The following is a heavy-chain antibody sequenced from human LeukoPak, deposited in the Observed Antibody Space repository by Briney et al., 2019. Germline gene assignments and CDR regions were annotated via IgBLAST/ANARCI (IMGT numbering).Heavy chain of an antibody. D-gene: IGHD6-13*01. Sequence: SETLSLTCTVSGGSISSYYWSWIRQPPGKGLEWIGYIYYSGSTNYNPSLKSRVTISVDTSKNQFSLKLSSVTAADTAVYYYARASVSAAGDYWGQGTLVTVSS. CDR1: GGSISSYY. CDR2: IYYSGST. V-gene: IGHV4-59*01. CDR3: ARASVSAAGDY. J-gene: IGHJ4*02.